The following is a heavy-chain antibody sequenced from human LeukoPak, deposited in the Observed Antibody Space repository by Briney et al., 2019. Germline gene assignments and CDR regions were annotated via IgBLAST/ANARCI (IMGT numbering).Heavy chain of an antibody. CDR3: ARDRGMFSGSPPDY. CDR1: GFTFSSYS. D-gene: IGHD1-26*01. Sequence: GGSLRLSCAASGFTFSSYSMNWVRQAPAKGLEWVSSISTSSSYIYYAVSAKGRFTISRDNAKNSLYLQMNCLRAEDTAVYYCARDRGMFSGSPPDYWGQGTLVTVSS. V-gene: IGHV3-21*01. CDR2: ISTSSSYI. J-gene: IGHJ4*02.